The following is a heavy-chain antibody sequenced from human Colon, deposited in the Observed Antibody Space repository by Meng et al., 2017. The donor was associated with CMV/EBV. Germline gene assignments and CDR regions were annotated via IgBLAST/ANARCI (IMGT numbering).Heavy chain of an antibody. Sequence: EVRLVGSGGGVVRPGGSLGVSCAASGLIVSNTYMSWVRQAPGKGLEWVAAIHASGATFYADSVRGRFTISRDTYKNTFYLQLNSLRVEDSATYHCARDPGHSASITYDFWGQGILVTVSS. CDR1: GLIVSNTY. J-gene: IGHJ4*02. D-gene: IGHD1-20*01. CDR2: IHASGAT. CDR3: ARDPGHSASITYDF. V-gene: IGHV3-66*01.